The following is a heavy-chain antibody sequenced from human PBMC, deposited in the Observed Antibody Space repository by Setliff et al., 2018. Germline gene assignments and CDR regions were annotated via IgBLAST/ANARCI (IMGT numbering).Heavy chain of an antibody. CDR3: ASDGQGNYNFWSGSYYYYGMDV. V-gene: IGHV1-18*01. D-gene: IGHD3-3*01. J-gene: IGHJ6*02. CDR2: ISAYNGNT. CDR1: GYTFTSYG. Sequence: ASVKVSCKASGYTFTSYGISWVRQAPGQGLEWMGWISAYNGNTDYAQKLQGRVTMTTDTSTSTAYMELRSLRSDDTAVYYCASDGQGNYNFWSGSYYYYGMDVWGQGTTVTVSS.